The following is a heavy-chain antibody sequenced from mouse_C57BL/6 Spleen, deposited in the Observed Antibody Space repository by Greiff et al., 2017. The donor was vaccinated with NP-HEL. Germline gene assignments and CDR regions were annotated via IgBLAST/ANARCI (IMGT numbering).Heavy chain of an antibody. CDR2: IHPNSGST. D-gene: IGHD2-3*01. CDR1: GYTFTSYW. V-gene: IGHV1-64*01. J-gene: IGHJ2*01. Sequence: QVQLQQPGAELVKPGASVKLSCKASGYTFTSYWMHWVKQRPGQGLEWIGMIHPNSGSTNYNEKFKSKATLTVDKSSSTAYMQLSSLTSEDSAVYYCARRKGRWLLLYFDYWGQGTTLTVSS. CDR3: ARRKGRWLLLYFDY.